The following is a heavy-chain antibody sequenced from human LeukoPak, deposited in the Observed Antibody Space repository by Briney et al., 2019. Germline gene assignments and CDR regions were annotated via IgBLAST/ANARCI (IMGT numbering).Heavy chain of an antibody. V-gene: IGHV3-23*01. CDR3: ANPCSDGVCYPDY. CDR1: GFTFTSYA. CDR2: ISAGATTT. D-gene: IGHD2-21*02. J-gene: IGHJ4*02. Sequence: GGSLRLSCETSGFTFTSYAVSWVHQAPGKGLEWVSAISAGATTTYYADSVKGRFTISRDDSRNTLYLQMDSLRVEDTAVYYCANPCSDGVCYPDYWGQGTLVTVSS.